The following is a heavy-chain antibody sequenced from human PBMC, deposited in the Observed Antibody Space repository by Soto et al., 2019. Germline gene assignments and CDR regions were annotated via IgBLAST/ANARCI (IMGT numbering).Heavy chain of an antibody. D-gene: IGHD4-17*01. CDR2: IYYSGST. CDR3: ARQKGDDYGDYGRGYYFDY. CDR1: GGSISSSSYY. V-gene: IGHV4-39*01. J-gene: IGHJ4*02. Sequence: SETLSLTCTVSGGSISSSSYYWGWIRQPPGKGLEWIGSIYYSGSTYYNPSLKSRVTISVDTSKNQFSLKLSSVTAADTAVYYCARQKGDDYGDYGRGYYFDYWGQGTLVTVSS.